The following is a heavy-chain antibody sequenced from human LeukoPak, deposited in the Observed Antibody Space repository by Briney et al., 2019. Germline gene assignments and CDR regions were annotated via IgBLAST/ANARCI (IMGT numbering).Heavy chain of an antibody. Sequence: PGGSPRLSCAASGFTFSSYAMSWVRQAPGKGLKWVSAISGSGGSTYYADSVKGRFTISRDNSKNTLYLQMNSLRAEDTAVYYCAKDGSLIPRIVGATPYFDYWGQGTLDTVSS. CDR2: ISGSGGST. D-gene: IGHD1-26*01. V-gene: IGHV3-23*01. CDR3: AKDGSLIPRIVGATPYFDY. J-gene: IGHJ4*02. CDR1: GFTFSSYA.